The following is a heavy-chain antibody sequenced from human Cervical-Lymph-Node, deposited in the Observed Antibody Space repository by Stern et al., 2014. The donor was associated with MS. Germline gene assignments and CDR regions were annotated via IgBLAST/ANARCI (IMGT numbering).Heavy chain of an antibody. Sequence: QLQLQESGPGLVKPSETLSLTCTVSGASINSFYWSWIRQPPGKGLEWIGHVSNVGSTNYSPSLKSRVTLSLDTSKNQLSLKLNSVTAADTAVYYCAREMYSGSHPRFDPWGQGTLVTVSS. V-gene: IGHV4-59*01. CDR3: AREMYSGSHPRFDP. D-gene: IGHD1-26*01. CDR1: GASINSFY. J-gene: IGHJ5*02. CDR2: VSNVGST.